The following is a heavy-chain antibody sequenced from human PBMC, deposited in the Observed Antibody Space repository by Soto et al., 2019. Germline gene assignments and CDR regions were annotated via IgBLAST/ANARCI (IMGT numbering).Heavy chain of an antibody. CDR2: ISYDGSNK. D-gene: IGHD2-15*01. CDR1: GFTFSSYG. Sequence: GGSLRLSCAASGFTFSSYGMHWVRQAPGKGLEWVAVISYDGSNKYYADSVKGRFTISRDNSKNTLYLQMNSLRAEDTAVYYCAKAGCSGGSCYPPSAMDVWGQGTTVTVYS. J-gene: IGHJ6*02. CDR3: AKAGCSGGSCYPPSAMDV. V-gene: IGHV3-30*18.